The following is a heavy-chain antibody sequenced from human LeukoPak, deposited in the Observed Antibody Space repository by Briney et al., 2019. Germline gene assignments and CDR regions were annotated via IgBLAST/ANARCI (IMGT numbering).Heavy chain of an antibody. CDR3: ARLHLAAVDY. CDR1: GGSFSGYY. Sequence: PSETLSLTCAVYGGSFSGYYWSWIRQPPGKGLEWIGEINHSGSTNYNPSLKSRVTISVDTSKNQFSLKLSSVTAADTAVYYCARLHLAAVDYWGQGTLVTVSS. D-gene: IGHD6-13*01. CDR2: INHSGST. V-gene: IGHV4-34*01. J-gene: IGHJ4*02.